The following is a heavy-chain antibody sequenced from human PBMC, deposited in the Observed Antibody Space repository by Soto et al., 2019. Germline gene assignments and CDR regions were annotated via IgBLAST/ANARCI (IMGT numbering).Heavy chain of an antibody. CDR1: GGTFSSYA. CDR2: IIPIFGTA. V-gene: IGHV1-69*12. D-gene: IGHD2-15*01. J-gene: IGHJ4*02. CDR3: ARGSEGVVVVSATYSDY. Sequence: QVQLVQSGAEVKKPGSSVKVSCKASGGTFSSYAISWVRHAPGQGLEWMGGIIPIFGTANYAQKFQGRVTITADESTSTAYMELSSLRSEDTAVYYCARGSEGVVVVSATYSDYWGQGTLVTVSS.